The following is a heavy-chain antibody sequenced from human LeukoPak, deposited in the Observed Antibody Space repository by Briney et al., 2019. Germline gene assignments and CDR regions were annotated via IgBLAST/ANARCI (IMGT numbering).Heavy chain of an antibody. D-gene: IGHD1-26*01. V-gene: IGHV1-69*05. CDR3: ARERSGSDETPSFDY. J-gene: IGHJ4*02. CDR1: GGTFSSYA. CDR2: IIPIFGTA. Sequence: SVKVSCKASGGTFSSYAISWVRQAPGQGREWMGRIIPIFGTANYAQKFQGRVTITTDESTSTPYMELSSLRSEDTAVYYCARERSGSDETPSFDYWGQGTLVTVSS.